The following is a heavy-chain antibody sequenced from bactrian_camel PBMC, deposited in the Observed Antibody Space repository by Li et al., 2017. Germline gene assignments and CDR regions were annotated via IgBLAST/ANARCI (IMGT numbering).Heavy chain of an antibody. Sequence: HVQLVESGGGSALAGGSVRLSCAASGYTFNTYGWFRQAPGQEREGVAAIDTGDGSTYYLNSVEGRFTVTHDNAKNTLYLQMNSLKPEDTAVYYCVRGSFTSEGFLYWGQGTQVTVS. CDR2: IDTGDGST. V-gene: IGHV3S1*01. CDR3: VRGSFTSEGFLY. D-gene: IGHD4*01. J-gene: IGHJ4*01. CDR1: GYTFNTYG.